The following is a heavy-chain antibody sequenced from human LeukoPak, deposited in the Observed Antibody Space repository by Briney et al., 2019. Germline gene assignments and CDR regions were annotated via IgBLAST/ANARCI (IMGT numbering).Heavy chain of an antibody. J-gene: IGHJ4*02. V-gene: IGHV3-23*01. Sequence: GGSLRLSCAASGFTFSSYAMNWVRQAPGKGLEWVSAVRGSDAGTSYADSVKGRFTISRDNSKNTLYLQMNRLRAEDTAVYYCAKHRGGSYYSGSDYWGQGTLVTVSS. CDR1: GFTFSSYA. CDR2: VRGSDAGT. D-gene: IGHD1-26*01. CDR3: AKHRGGSYYSGSDY.